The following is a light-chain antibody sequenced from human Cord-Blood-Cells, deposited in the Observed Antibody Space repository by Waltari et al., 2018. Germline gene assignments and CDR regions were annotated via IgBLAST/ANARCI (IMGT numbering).Light chain of an antibody. V-gene: IGLV3-1*01. CDR1: KLGDKY. J-gene: IGLJ3*02. Sequence: SYELTQPPSVSVSPGQTASITCSGAKLGDKYACWYQQKPGQSPVLVIYQDSKRPSGIPARCCGASSGNTAALTVSGTEAMDEADYYCQAWDGSAWVFGGGTRLTVL. CDR3: QAWDGSAWV. CDR2: QDS.